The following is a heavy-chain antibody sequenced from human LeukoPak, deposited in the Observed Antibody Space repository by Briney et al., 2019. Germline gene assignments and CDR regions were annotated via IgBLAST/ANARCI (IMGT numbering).Heavy chain of an antibody. CDR3: AREMATISDY. CDR2: INHSGST. J-gene: IGHJ4*02. Sequence: SETLSLTCAVYGGSFSGYYWSWIRQPPGKGLEWIGEINHSGSTNYNPSLKSRVTISVDTSKNQFSLKLSSVTAADTAVYYCAREMATISDYWGQGTLVTVPS. CDR1: GGSFSGYY. D-gene: IGHD5-24*01. V-gene: IGHV4-34*01.